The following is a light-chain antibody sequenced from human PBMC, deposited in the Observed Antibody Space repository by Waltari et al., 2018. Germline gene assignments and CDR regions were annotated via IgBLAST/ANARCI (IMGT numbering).Light chain of an antibody. CDR1: QSVSSY. CDR3: QQRSNWPPT. Sequence: EIVLTQSPATLSLSPVERATLSCRASQSVSSYLAWYQQKPGQAPRLLIYDASNRATGIPARFSGSVSGTDFTLTISSLEPEDFAVYYCQQRSNWPPTFGQGTKLEIK. J-gene: IGKJ2*01. V-gene: IGKV3-11*01. CDR2: DAS.